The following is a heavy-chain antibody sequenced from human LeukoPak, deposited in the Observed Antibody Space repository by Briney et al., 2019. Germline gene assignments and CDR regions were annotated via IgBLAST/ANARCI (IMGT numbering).Heavy chain of an antibody. CDR2: IYYSGST. J-gene: IGHJ4*02. CDR1: GGSISSYY. CDR3: ARHSSGWYYDLDC. D-gene: IGHD6-19*01. Sequence: KPSETLSLTCTVSGGSISSYYWSWIRQPPGKGLEWIGYIYYSGSTNYNPSLKSRVTISVDTSKNQFSLKLSSVTAADTAVYYCARHSSGWYYDLDCWGQGTLVTVSS. V-gene: IGHV4-59*01.